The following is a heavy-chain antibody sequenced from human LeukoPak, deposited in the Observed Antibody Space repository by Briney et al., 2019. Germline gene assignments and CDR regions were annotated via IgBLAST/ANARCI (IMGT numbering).Heavy chain of an antibody. J-gene: IGHJ5*02. Sequence: ASVKVSCKASGYTFTSYGISWVRQAPGQGLEWMGWISAYNGNTNYAQKLQGRVTMTTDTSTSTAYMELRSMRSDDTAVYLCAREGLQYNWFDPWGQGTLVTVSS. CDR1: GYTFTSYG. V-gene: IGHV1-18*01. CDR3: AREGLQYNWFDP. CDR2: ISAYNGNT. D-gene: IGHD4-11*01.